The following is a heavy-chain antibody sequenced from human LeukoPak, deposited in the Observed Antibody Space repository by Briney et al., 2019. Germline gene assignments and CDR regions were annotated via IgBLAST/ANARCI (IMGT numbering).Heavy chain of an antibody. D-gene: IGHD3-22*01. CDR1: GFTFSSYA. J-gene: IGHJ3*02. CDR3: AKDREYYYDSSGYYYGI. CDR2: ISGSGGST. Sequence: GVSLRLSCAASGFTFSSYAMSWVRQAPGKGLEWVSAISGSGGSTYYADSVKGRFTISRDNSKNTLYLQMNSLRAEDTAVYYCAKDREYYYDSSGYYYGIWGQGTMVTVSS. V-gene: IGHV3-23*01.